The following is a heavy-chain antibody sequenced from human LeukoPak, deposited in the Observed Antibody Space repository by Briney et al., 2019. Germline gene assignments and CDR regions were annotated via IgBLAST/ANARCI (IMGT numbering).Heavy chain of an antibody. D-gene: IGHD2-15*01. J-gene: IGHJ2*01. Sequence: ASVKVSCTASGYTFTSYGISWVRQAPGQGLEWMGWISAYNGNTNNAHKLPGRVTITTDTSTSTTYIELRSLRSGDTGVYYCARKSRIGYFDLWGRGTLVTVSS. CDR1: GYTFTSYG. CDR2: ISAYNGNT. CDR3: ARKSRIGYFDL. V-gene: IGHV1-18*01.